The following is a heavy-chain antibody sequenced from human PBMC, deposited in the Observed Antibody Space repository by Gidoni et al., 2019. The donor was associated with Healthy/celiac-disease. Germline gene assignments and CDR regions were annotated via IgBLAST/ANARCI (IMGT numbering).Heavy chain of an antibody. V-gene: IGHV4-34*01. J-gene: IGHJ5*02. CDR2: SNHSGST. CDR3: ARSRVPAANGGWFDP. D-gene: IGHD2-2*01. Sequence: QVQLQQWGAGLLKPSETLSLTCPVYGGSFSGYYWSWIRQPPGKGLEWIGESNHSGSTNYNPSLKSRVTISVDTSKNQFSLKLSSVTAADTAVYYCARSRVPAANGGWFDPWGQGTLVTVSS. CDR1: GGSFSGYY.